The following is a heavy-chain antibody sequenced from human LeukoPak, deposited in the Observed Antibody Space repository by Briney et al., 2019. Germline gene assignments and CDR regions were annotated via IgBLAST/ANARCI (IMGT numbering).Heavy chain of an antibody. CDR2: FDPEDGET. Sequence: ASVKVSCKVSGYTLTELSMHWVRQAPGKGLEWMGGFDPEDGETIYAQKFQGRVTMTEGTSTDTAYMELSSLRSEDTGVYYCATSGGDDYYYYMDVWGKGTTVTVSS. J-gene: IGHJ6*03. V-gene: IGHV1-24*01. D-gene: IGHD2-21*02. CDR1: GYTLTELS. CDR3: ATSGGDDYYYYMDV.